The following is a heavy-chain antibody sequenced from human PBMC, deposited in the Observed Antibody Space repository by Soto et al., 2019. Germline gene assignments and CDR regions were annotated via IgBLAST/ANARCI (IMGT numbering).Heavy chain of an antibody. CDR2: IYYSGST. J-gene: IGHJ2*01. CDR1: GGSISSGDYY. D-gene: IGHD4-17*01. V-gene: IGHV4-30-4*01. CDR3: AREHYGDHVMAWYFDL. Sequence: QVQLQESGPGLVKPSQTLSLTCTVSGGSISSGDYYWSWIRQPPGKGLEWIGYIYYSGSTYYNPSLKSRVTISVDTSKNQCSLKLSSVTAADTAVYCCAREHYGDHVMAWYFDLWGRGTLVTVSS.